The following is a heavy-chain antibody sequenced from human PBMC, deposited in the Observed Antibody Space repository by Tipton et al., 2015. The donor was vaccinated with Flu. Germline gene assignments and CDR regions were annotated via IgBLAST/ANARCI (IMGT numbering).Heavy chain of an antibody. CDR2: IYSGGST. Sequence: SLRLSCAASGFTVSSNYMSWVRQAPGKGLEWVSVIYSGGSTYYADSVKGRFTISRDNSKNTLYLQMNSLRAEDTAVYYCARGETDLDTYYYEAGGAFDIWGQGTMVTVSS. CDR3: ARGETDLDTYYYEAGGAFDI. D-gene: IGHD3-22*01. V-gene: IGHV3-53*01. CDR1: GFTVSSNY. J-gene: IGHJ3*02.